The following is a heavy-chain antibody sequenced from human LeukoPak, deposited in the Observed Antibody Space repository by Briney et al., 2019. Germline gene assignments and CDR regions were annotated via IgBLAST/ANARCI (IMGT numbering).Heavy chain of an antibody. Sequence: GASVKVSCKASGGTFSSYAISWVRQAPGQGLEWMGRIIPSFGTANYAQKFQGRVTITTDESTSTAYMELSSLRSEDTAVYYCARGENRGYCSGGSCYLNWFDLWGQGTLVTVSS. CDR3: ARGENRGYCSGGSCYLNWFDL. CDR2: IIPSFGTA. V-gene: IGHV1-69*05. CDR1: GGTFSSYA. D-gene: IGHD2-15*01. J-gene: IGHJ5*02.